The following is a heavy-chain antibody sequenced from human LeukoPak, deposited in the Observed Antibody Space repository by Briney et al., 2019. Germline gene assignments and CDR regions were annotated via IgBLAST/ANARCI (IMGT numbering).Heavy chain of an antibody. CDR1: GFTFSSYW. Sequence: PGGSLRLSCAASGFTFSSYWMHWVRQAPGKGLVWVSRINSDGSSTSYADSVKGRFTISRDNAENTLYLQFNRLRAEDTAVYYCAKNGYSYGYIYYFDYWGQGTLVTVSS. J-gene: IGHJ4*02. CDR2: INSDGSST. CDR3: AKNGYSYGYIYYFDY. V-gene: IGHV3-74*01. D-gene: IGHD5-18*01.